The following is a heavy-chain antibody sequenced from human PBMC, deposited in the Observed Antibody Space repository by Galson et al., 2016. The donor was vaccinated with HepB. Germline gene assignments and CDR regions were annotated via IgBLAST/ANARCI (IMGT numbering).Heavy chain of an antibody. CDR3: AKDSPYSSGWSTY. CDR1: GFTFSTYA. CDR2: ISDNGDST. D-gene: IGHD6-19*01. V-gene: IGHV3-23*01. Sequence: SLRLSCAASGFTFSTYAMNWVRQAPGKGLEWVSGISDNGDSTYYADSVKGRFTISRDNSKNTVYLQMNSLRAEDTALYYCAKDSPYSSGWSTYWGQGTLVTVSS. J-gene: IGHJ4*02.